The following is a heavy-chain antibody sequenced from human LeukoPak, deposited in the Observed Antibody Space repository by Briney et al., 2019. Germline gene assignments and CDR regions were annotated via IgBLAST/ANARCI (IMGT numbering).Heavy chain of an antibody. CDR1: GLTVSSNC. D-gene: IGHD5-18*01. V-gene: IGHV3-66*02. CDR2: INSGGST. CDR3: ARDLSYGVDY. Sequence: GGSLRLSCAASGLTVSSNCMSWVRQAPGKGLEWVSVINSGGSTYYADSVKGRFTISRDNSKNTLYLQMNSLRAEDTAVYYCARDLSYGVDYWGQGTLVTVSS. J-gene: IGHJ4*02.